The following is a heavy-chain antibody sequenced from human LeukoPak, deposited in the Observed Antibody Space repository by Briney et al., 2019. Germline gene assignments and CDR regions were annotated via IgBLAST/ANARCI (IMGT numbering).Heavy chain of an antibody. V-gene: IGHV3-20*04. CDR3: ARDLGYSSGPNY. CDR1: GFIFPEYG. Sequence: GGSLRLSCAASGFIFPEYGMTWVRQAPGKGLEWVSGINWNGGRTGYADSVKGRFTISRDNAKNSLYLQMNSLRAEDTAVYYCARDLGYSSGPNYWGQGTRVTVSS. CDR2: INWNGGRT. D-gene: IGHD6-19*01. J-gene: IGHJ4*02.